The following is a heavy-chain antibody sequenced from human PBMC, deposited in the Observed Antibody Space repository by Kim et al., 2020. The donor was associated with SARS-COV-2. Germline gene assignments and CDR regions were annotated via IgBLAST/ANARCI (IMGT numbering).Heavy chain of an antibody. V-gene: IGHV3-53*01. Sequence: GGSLRLSCAASGFSVSTNYMGWVRQAPGKGLEWISIIYTGGDGYYAASVRGRFTISRDNSKNTLYLQMNSVRVEDTAVYYCVRGDYGGHVGNFNDWCQGT. CDR2: IYTGGDG. CDR3: VRGDYGGHVGNFND. CDR1: GFSVSTNY. J-gene: IGHJ4*02. D-gene: IGHD4-17*01.